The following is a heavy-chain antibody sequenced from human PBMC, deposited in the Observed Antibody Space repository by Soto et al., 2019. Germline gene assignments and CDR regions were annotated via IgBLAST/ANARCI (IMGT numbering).Heavy chain of an antibody. CDR1: RFTFSTYE. Sequence: QPGGSLRLSCAASRFTFSTYEMNWVRQAPGKGLEWVSYISTSGSTVYYADSVKGRFTISRDNTGNSLYLQMNSLRDEDTALYYCVRYCSTTLCNGVATRTFDYWGQGTLVTVSS. CDR3: VRYCSTTLCNGVATRTFDY. CDR2: ISTSGSTV. V-gene: IGHV3-48*03. J-gene: IGHJ4*02. D-gene: IGHD2-2*01.